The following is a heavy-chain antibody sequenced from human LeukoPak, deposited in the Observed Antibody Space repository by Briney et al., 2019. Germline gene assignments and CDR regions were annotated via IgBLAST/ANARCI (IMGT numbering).Heavy chain of an antibody. Sequence: PGGSLRLSCAASGFTVSSNYMSWVRQAPGKGLEWVSVIYSGGSTYYADSVKGRFTISRDNSKNTLYLQMNSLRAEDTAVYYCARVLGWGLLNRWFDPWGQGTLVTVSS. J-gene: IGHJ5*02. D-gene: IGHD1-26*01. CDR1: GFTVSSNY. CDR3: ARVLGWGLLNRWFDP. CDR2: IYSGGST. V-gene: IGHV3-66*01.